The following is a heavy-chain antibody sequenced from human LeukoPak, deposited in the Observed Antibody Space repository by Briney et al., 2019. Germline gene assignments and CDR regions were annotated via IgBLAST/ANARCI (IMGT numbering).Heavy chain of an antibody. CDR3: AKRGRYYFDQ. Sequence: GGSLRLSCAASGFTFSSYAMSWVRQAPGKGLEWVSTITASGGTYYADSLKGRFTISRDTSKNTLYLQINSLRAEDTAVYYCAKRGRYYFDQWGQETLVTVSS. CDR1: GFTFSSYA. V-gene: IGHV3-23*01. J-gene: IGHJ4*02. CDR2: ITASGGT.